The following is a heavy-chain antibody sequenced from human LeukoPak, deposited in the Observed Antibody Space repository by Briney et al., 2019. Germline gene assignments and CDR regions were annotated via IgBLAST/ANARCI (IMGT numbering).Heavy chain of an antibody. J-gene: IGHJ4*02. CDR1: GFTFSSYG. CDR3: AKDRYCSGGSCYSYDY. CDR2: ISYDGSNK. D-gene: IGHD2-15*01. Sequence: AGGSLRLSCAASGFTFSSYGMHWVRQAPGKGLEWVAVISYDGSNKYYADSVKGRFTISRDNSKNTLYLQMNSLRAEDTAVYYCAKDRYCSGGSCYSYDYWGQGTLVTVSS. V-gene: IGHV3-30*18.